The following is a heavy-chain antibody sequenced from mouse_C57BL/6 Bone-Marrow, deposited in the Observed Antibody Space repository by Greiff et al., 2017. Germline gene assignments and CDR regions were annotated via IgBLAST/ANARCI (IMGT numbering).Heavy chain of an antibody. J-gene: IGHJ4*01. CDR1: GYTFTSYW. CDR2: IDPNSGGT. D-gene: IGHD1-1*01. CDR3: ARWNYYGSSYCYAMDY. V-gene: IGHV1-62-3*01. Sequence: QVQLQHPGAELVKPGASVKLSCKASGYTFTSYWMHWVKQRPGRGLEWIGRIDPNSGGTKYNEKFKSKATLTVEKSSSTAYVQLSSLTSEDSAVYFCARWNYYGSSYCYAMDYWGQGTSVTVSS.